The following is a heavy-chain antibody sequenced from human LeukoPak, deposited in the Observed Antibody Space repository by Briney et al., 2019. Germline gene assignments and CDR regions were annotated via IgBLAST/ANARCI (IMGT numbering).Heavy chain of an antibody. J-gene: IGHJ4*02. CDR1: GFTFSSYE. CDR2: ISSSGSTI. D-gene: IGHD6-19*01. Sequence: GGSLRLSCAASGFTFSSYEMNWVRQAPGKGLEWVSYISSSGSTIYYADSVKGRFTISRDNAKNSLYLQMNSLRAEDTAVYYCARPHGSDWFFFDYWGPGTLVTVSS. V-gene: IGHV3-48*03. CDR3: ARPHGSDWFFFDY.